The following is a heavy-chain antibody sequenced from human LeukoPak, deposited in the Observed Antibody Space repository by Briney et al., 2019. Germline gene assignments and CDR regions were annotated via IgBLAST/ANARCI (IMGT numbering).Heavy chain of an antibody. CDR3: ARPGVLWFGGDWYFDL. J-gene: IGHJ2*01. CDR1: GSTFTGYY. Sequence: ASVKLSCKGSGSTFTGYYMHWVRHAPGQGLEWMGGMNPNSGGTNYAHKFQGRVTMTRDTCLSTAYMEMSRLRSDDTAVYYCARPGVLWFGGDWYFDLWGRGTLVTVSS. CDR2: MNPNSGGT. D-gene: IGHD3-10*01. V-gene: IGHV1-2*02.